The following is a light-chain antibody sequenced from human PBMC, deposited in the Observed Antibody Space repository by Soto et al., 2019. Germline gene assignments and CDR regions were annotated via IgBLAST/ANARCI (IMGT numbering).Light chain of an antibody. CDR3: QQYGYSPVT. J-gene: IGKJ5*01. V-gene: IGKV3-20*01. Sequence: TQSPSTLSVSPGERVTLSCRARQSVSSYLSWYQQKPGKAPKLLIYAASSWESGVAERFSGSGSGTDFTLTISSLEPEDFAVYYCQQYGYSPVTFGQGTLLDI. CDR2: AAS. CDR1: QSVSSY.